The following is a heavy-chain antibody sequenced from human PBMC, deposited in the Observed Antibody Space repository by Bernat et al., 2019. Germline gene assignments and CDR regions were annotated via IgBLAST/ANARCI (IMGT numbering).Heavy chain of an antibody. CDR1: GFTFSSYG. D-gene: IGHD1-26*01. CDR3: AKEYSSGRYYYYYGMDV. Sequence: QVQLVESGGGVVQPGRSLRLSCAASGFTFSSYGMHWVRQAPGKGLEWVAVISYDGSNKYYADSVKGRFTISRDNSKNTLYLQMNSLRAEDTAVYYCAKEYSSGRYYYYYGMDVWGQGTTVTVS. V-gene: IGHV3-30*18. J-gene: IGHJ6*02. CDR2: ISYDGSNK.